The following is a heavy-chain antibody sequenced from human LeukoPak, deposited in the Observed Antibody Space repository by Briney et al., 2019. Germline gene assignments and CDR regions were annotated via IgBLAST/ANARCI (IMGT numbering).Heavy chain of an antibody. Sequence: SSETLSLTCTVSGYSISSGYYWGWIRQPPGKGLEWIGSIYHSGSTYYNPSLKSRVTMSVDTSKNQFSLKLSSVTAADTAVYYCAREKWELLGDDAFDIWGQGTMVTVSS. CDR3: AREKWELLGDDAFDI. D-gene: IGHD1-26*01. CDR2: IYHSGST. J-gene: IGHJ3*02. V-gene: IGHV4-38-2*02. CDR1: GYSISSGYY.